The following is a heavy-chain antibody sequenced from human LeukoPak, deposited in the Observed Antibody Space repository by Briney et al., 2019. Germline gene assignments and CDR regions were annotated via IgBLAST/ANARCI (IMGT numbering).Heavy chain of an antibody. CDR3: ARAQTMFWEFDGFDI. D-gene: IGHD3-9*01. J-gene: IGHJ3*02. Sequence: GGSLRLSCAASGFTFSSFSMNWVRQAPGKGLEWVATMTSTSTIYYSDSVKCRFTISRDNARNSVYLQMNSLRDEDTAIYLCARAQTMFWEFDGFDIWGRGTKVTVSS. CDR2: MTSTSTI. CDR1: GFTFSSFS. V-gene: IGHV3-69-1*01.